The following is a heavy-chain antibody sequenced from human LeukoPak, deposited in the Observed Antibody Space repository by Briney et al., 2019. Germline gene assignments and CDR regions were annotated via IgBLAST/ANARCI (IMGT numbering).Heavy chain of an antibody. J-gene: IGHJ6*02. D-gene: IGHD5-24*01. CDR3: ARDSVEMATISAGGYGMDV. CDR1: GYTFTSYY. Sequence: ASVKVSCKASGYTFTSYYMHWVRQAPGQGLEWMGIINPSGGSTSYAQKFQGRATMTRDTSTSTVYMELSSLRSEDTAVYYCARDSVEMATISAGGYGMDVWGQGTTVTVSS. CDR2: INPSGGST. V-gene: IGHV1-46*01.